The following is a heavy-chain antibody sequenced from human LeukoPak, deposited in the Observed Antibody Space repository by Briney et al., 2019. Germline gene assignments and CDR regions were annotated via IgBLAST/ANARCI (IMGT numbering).Heavy chain of an antibody. Sequence: SETLSLTCTVSGGSISSSSSYWGWIRQPPGKGLEWIGSIYYSGSTYYNPSLKSRVTISVDTSKNQFSLKLSSVTAADTAVYYCASSNYDFWSGYYNWFDPWGQGTLVTVSS. CDR3: ASSNYDFWSGYYNWFDP. CDR1: GGSISSSSSY. V-gene: IGHV4-39*01. CDR2: IYYSGST. D-gene: IGHD3-3*01. J-gene: IGHJ5*02.